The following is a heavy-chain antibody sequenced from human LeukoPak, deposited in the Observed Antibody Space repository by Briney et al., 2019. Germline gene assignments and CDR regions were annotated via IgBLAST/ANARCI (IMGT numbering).Heavy chain of an antibody. V-gene: IGHV4-59*12. D-gene: IGHD1-26*01. Sequence: SETLSLTCTVSGGSISSYYWSWIRQPPGKGLEWIGYIYYSGSTNYNPSLKSRVTISVDTSKNQFSLKLSSVTAADTAVYYCARETYSGSYWGWGQGTLVTVSS. J-gene: IGHJ4*02. CDR2: IYYSGST. CDR3: ARETYSGSYWG. CDR1: GGSISSYY.